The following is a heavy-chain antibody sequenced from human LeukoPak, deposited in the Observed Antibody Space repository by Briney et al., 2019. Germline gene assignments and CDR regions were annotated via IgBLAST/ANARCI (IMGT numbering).Heavy chain of an antibody. Sequence: GGSLRLSCTASGSTFSTYAMSWVRQAPGKGLEWVSAIGGSGVDTYYTDSVKGRFTISRDNSRNTVYLQMNSLRAEDTAIYYCAKIPHPTYYFDSWGQGTLVTVSS. J-gene: IGHJ4*02. CDR3: AKIPHPTYYFDS. CDR2: IGGSGVDT. CDR1: GSTFSTYA. V-gene: IGHV3-23*01.